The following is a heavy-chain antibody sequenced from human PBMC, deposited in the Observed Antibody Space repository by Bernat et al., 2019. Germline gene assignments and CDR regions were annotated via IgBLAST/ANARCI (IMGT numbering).Heavy chain of an antibody. CDR2: SSHSGST. J-gene: IGHJ4*02. Sequence: QLQLQESGPGLVKPSETLSLTCTVSGVSISSSSYYWTWIRQPPGKGLEWIGHSSHSGSTIYNPSVKSRVTIAVDTSKSQFSLELRSVTAADTAVYYCARGYGYTWGNDDCWGQGTLVTVSS. CDR3: ARGYGYTWGNDDC. D-gene: IGHD5-24*01. V-gene: IGHV4-39*07. CDR1: GVSISSSSYY.